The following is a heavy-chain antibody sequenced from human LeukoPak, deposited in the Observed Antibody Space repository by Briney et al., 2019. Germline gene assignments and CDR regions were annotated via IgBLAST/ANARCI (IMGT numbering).Heavy chain of an antibody. J-gene: IGHJ4*02. V-gene: IGHV3-53*01. D-gene: IGHD3-3*01. CDR3: AMTTNLQIWSGPIFDY. CDR2: IYSGGST. CDR1: GFTVSSNY. Sequence: GGSLRLSCAASGFTVSSNYMSWVRQAPGKGLEWVSVIYSGGSTYYADSVKGRFTISRDNSKNTLYLQMNSLRAEDTAVYYCAMTTNLQIWSGPIFDYWGQGTLVTVSS.